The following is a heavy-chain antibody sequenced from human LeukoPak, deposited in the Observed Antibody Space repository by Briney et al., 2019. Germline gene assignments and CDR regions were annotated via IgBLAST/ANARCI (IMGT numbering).Heavy chain of an antibody. Sequence: GGSLILSCAASGFTFSGYTIHWVRQASGKGLEWVGHIRTKADNYATDYDASVKGRFTISRDDSKNTAFLQMNSLKTEDTAVYYCSRHEALPGDYWGQGTQVTVSS. D-gene: IGHD2-21*02. CDR1: GFTFSGYT. J-gene: IGHJ4*02. CDR3: SRHEALPGDY. CDR2: IRTKADNYAT. V-gene: IGHV3-73*01.